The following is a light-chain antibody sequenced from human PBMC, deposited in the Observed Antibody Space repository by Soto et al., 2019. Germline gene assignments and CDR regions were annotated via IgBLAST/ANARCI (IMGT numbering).Light chain of an antibody. CDR1: QTISSW. CDR2: KAS. J-gene: IGKJ1*01. V-gene: IGKV1-5*03. CDR3: QHYNSYSAA. Sequence: DIPMTQSPSTLSGSVGDRVTITCRASQTISSWLAWYQQKPGKAPKLLIYKASTLKSGVPSRFSGSGSGTEFTLTISSLQPDDFATYYCQHYNSYSAALGQGTKVELK.